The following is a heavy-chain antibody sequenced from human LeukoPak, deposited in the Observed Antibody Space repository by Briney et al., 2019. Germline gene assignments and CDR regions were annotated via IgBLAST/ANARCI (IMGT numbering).Heavy chain of an antibody. Sequence: ASVKVSCKASGYTFTSYGISWVRQAPGQGLEWMGWISAYNGNTNYAQKFQGRVTMTRDTSISTAYMELSRLRSDDTAVYYCARVPYDFWSGYSTFDYWGQGTLVTVSS. CDR2: ISAYNGNT. J-gene: IGHJ4*02. V-gene: IGHV1-18*01. CDR1: GYTFTSYG. CDR3: ARVPYDFWSGYSTFDY. D-gene: IGHD3-3*01.